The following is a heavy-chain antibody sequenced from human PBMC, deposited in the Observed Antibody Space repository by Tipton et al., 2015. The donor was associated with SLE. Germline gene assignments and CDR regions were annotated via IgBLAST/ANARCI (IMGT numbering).Heavy chain of an antibody. J-gene: IGHJ5*02. CDR3: ARRVVESAQLGLMNNWFDP. CDR1: SDFISSFF. CDR2: MYASGST. D-gene: IGHD5-24*01. V-gene: IGHV4-4*07. Sequence: TLSLTCSVSSDFISSFFWNWNRKPAVQGLGWILRMYASGSTNFTTSLESLVTMTLHMSKNQFSLHLRSVTAADTAVYYCARRVVESAQLGLMNNWFDPWGQGILVTVSA.